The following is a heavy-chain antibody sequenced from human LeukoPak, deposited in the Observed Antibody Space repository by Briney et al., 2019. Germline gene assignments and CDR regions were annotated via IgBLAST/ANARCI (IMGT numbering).Heavy chain of an antibody. CDR3: ARGAPYLWDAFDI. D-gene: IGHD2-21*01. J-gene: IGHJ3*02. Sequence: SETLSLTCTVSGGSISSYYWSWIRQPPGKGLEWIGYIYYSGSTNYNPSLKSRVTISVDRSKNQFSLKLSSVTAADTAVYYCARGAPYLWDAFDIWGQGTMVTVSS. CDR1: GGSISSYY. CDR2: IYYSGST. V-gene: IGHV4-59*12.